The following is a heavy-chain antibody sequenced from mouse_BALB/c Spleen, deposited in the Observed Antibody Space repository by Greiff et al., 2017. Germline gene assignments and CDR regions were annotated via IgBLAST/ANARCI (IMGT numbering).Heavy chain of an antibody. CDR2: ISTYYGDA. Sequence: QVQLQQSGAELVRPGVSVKISCKGSGYTFTDYAMHWVKQSHAKSLEWIGVISTYYGDASYNQKFKGKATMTVDKSSSTAYMELARLTSEDSAIYYCARWSTTARAWFAYWGQETLVTVSA. CDR3: ARWSTTARAWFAY. V-gene: IGHV1S137*01. J-gene: IGHJ3*01. CDR1: GYTFTDYA. D-gene: IGHD1-2*01.